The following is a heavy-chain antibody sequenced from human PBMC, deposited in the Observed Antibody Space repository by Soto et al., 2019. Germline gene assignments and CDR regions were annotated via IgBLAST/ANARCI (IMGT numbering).Heavy chain of an antibody. J-gene: IGHJ4*02. CDR2: IWHDGSKE. D-gene: IGHD2-2*01. CDR3: ARDNDRSSHFSYFDY. Sequence: TGGSLRLSCGASGFTFSHYGISWFRQAPGKGLEWVAEIWHDGSKEYYGDSMEGRLTITRDNSKNTVFMEMSSLRAEDTAVYYCARDNDRSSHFSYFDYWGPGTLVTVSS. V-gene: IGHV3-33*01. CDR1: GFTFSHYG.